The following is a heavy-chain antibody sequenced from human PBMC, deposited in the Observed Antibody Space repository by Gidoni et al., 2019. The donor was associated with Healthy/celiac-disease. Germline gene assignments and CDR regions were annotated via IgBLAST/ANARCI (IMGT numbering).Heavy chain of an antibody. CDR2: INHSGST. CDR3: ARGLEFRWLNY. J-gene: IGHJ4*02. Sequence: GEINHSGSTNYNPSLKSQVTISVDTSKNQFSLKLSSVTAADTAVYYCARGLEFRWLNYWGQGTLVTVSS. D-gene: IGHD3-3*01. V-gene: IGHV4-34*01.